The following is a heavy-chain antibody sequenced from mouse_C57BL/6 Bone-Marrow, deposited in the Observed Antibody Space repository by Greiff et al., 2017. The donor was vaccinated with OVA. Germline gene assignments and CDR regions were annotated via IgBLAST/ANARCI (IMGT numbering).Heavy chain of an antibody. CDR2: IYPGSGST. Sequence: QVQLQQPGAELVKPGASVKMSCKASGYTFTSYWITWVKQRPGQGLEWIGDIYPGSGSTNYNEKFKSKATLTVDTSSSTAYMQLSSLTSEDSAVYYCARRATVVATSDYWGQGTTLTVSS. CDR3: ARRATVVATSDY. J-gene: IGHJ2*01. V-gene: IGHV1-55*01. CDR1: GYTFTSYW. D-gene: IGHD1-1*01.